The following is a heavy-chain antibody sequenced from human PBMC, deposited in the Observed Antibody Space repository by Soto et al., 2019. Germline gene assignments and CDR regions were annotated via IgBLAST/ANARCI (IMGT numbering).Heavy chain of an antibody. V-gene: IGHV3-33*01. D-gene: IGHD3-22*01. CDR3: ARAYYYDSSGYPAHPGDAFDI. J-gene: IGHJ3*02. CDR2: IWYDGSNK. CDR1: GFTFSSYG. Sequence: GGSLRLSCAASGFTFSSYGMHWVRQAPGKGLEWVAVIWYDGSNKYYADSVKGRFTISRDNSKNTLYLQMNSLRAEDTAVYYCARAYYYDSSGYPAHPGDAFDIWGQGTMVTVSS.